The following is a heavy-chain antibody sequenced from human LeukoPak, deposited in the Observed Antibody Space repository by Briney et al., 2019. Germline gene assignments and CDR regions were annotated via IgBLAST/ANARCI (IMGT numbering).Heavy chain of an antibody. V-gene: IGHV3-48*03. CDR3: ARLTGATKVGWDAFDI. CDR1: GFTFSSYE. CDR2: ISSSGSTI. J-gene: IGHJ3*02. D-gene: IGHD1-26*01. Sequence: PGGSLRLSCAASGFTFSSYEMNWVRQAPGKGLEWVSYISSSGSTIYYADSVKGRFTISRDNAKNSLYLQMNSLRAEDTAVYYCARLTGATKVGWDAFDIWGQGTMVTVSS.